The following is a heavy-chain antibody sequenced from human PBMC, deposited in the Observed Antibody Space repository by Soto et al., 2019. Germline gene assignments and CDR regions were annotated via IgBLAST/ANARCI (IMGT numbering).Heavy chain of an antibody. CDR3: ASPIAAAGTIGGRHFDY. CDR2: IIPIFGIA. CDR1: GGTFSSYA. D-gene: IGHD6-13*01. Sequence: ASVKVSCKASGGTFSSYAISWVRQAPGQGLEWMGGIIPIFGIANYAQKFQGRVTITADESTSTAYMELSSLRSEDTAVYYCASPIAAAGTIGGRHFDYWGQGTLVTVSS. V-gene: IGHV1-69*13. J-gene: IGHJ4*02.